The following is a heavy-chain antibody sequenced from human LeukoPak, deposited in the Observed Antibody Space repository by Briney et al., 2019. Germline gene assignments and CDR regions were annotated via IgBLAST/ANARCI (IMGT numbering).Heavy chain of an antibody. CDR2: ISSGGNTI. J-gene: IGHJ4*02. CDR3: ARLPPRIVATVSSIEGY. D-gene: IGHD5-12*01. Sequence: PGGSLRLSCAASGFTFSSYSMDWVRQAPGKGLEWVSYISSGGNTIYYADSVKGRFTTSRDNAKNSLYLQMNSLRAEDTAVYYCARLPPRIVATVSSIEGYWGQGTLVTVSS. CDR1: GFTFSSYS. V-gene: IGHV3-48*04.